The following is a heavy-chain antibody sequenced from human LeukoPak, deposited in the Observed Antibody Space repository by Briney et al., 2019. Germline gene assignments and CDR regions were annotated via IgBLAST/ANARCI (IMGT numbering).Heavy chain of an antibody. CDR1: GFTFSSYG. CDR2: ISYDGSNK. D-gene: IGHD6-19*01. Sequence: GGSLRLSCAASGFTFSSYGMHWVRQAPGKGLEWVAVISYDGSNKYYADSVKGRFTISRDNSKNTLYLQMNSLRAEDTAVYYCASDQNYKSIAVAGIDFDYWGQGTLVTVSS. CDR3: ASDQNYKSIAVAGIDFDY. V-gene: IGHV3-30*03. J-gene: IGHJ4*02.